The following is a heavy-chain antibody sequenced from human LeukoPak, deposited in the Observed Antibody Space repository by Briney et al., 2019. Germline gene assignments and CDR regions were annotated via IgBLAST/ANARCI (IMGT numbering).Heavy chain of an antibody. V-gene: IGHV3-23*01. J-gene: IGHJ4*02. CDR2: ISVSGGIT. CDR3: AKAVSSAYRDFDY. D-gene: IGHD3-22*01. CDR1: GFTFSSYS. Sequence: PGGSLRLSCAASGFTFSSYSMNWVRQAPGKGLEWVSVISVSGGITYYADSVKGRFTISRDNSKNTLYLQMNSLRADDTAVYYCAKAVSSAYRDFDYWGQGTLVTVSS.